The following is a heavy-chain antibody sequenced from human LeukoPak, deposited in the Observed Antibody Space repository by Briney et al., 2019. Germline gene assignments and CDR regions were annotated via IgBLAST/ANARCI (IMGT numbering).Heavy chain of an antibody. D-gene: IGHD5-18*01. CDR2: IYYSGNT. CDR1: GDSISTSNSY. V-gene: IGHV4-39*01. J-gene: IGHJ4*02. CDR3: ARVQRGYSYGIFDY. Sequence: SETLSLTCTVSGDSISTSNSYWGWIRQPPGKGLEWIGSIYYSGNTYYNASLKSRVTISVDTSKNQFSLKFTSVTAADTAVYYCARVQRGYSYGIFDYWGQGALVTVSS.